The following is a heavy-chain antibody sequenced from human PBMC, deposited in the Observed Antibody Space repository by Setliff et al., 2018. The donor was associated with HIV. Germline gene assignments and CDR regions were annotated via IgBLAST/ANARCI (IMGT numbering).Heavy chain of an antibody. J-gene: IGHJ6*03. V-gene: IGHV1-8*02. D-gene: IGHD3-10*01. CDR3: ARAQFYYASGSFYPSDYHYYMDV. Sequence: ASVKVSCKASGYAFTSYHINWVRQATGQGLEWMGWMNSNSGNTGYAQKFQGRVTMTRNTSVNTAYMELSSLRSEDTAVYYCARAQFYYASGSFYPSDYHYYMDVWGKGTTVTVSS. CDR1: GYAFTSYH. CDR2: MNSNSGNT.